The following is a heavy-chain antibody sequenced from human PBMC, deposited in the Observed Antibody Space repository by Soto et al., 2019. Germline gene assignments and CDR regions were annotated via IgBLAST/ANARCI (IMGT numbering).Heavy chain of an antibody. V-gene: IGHV1-2*04. CDR1: GYTFTGYY. Sequence: QVQLVQSGAEVKKPGASVKVSCKASGYTFTGYYMHWVRQAPGQGLEWMGWINPNSGGTNYAQKFQGWVTMTRDTSISTAYMELSRLRSDDTAVYYCARAGILTGYRFFYYYYMDVWGKGTTVTVSS. D-gene: IGHD3-9*01. CDR2: INPNSGGT. J-gene: IGHJ6*03. CDR3: ARAGILTGYRFFYYYYMDV.